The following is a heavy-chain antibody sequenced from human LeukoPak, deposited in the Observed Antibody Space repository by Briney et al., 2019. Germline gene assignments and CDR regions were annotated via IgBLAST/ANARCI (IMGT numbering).Heavy chain of an antibody. CDR2: IIPIFGTA. CDR1: GGTFSSYA. Sequence: ASVKVPCKASGGTFSSYAISWVRQAPGQGLEWMGGIIPIFGTANYAQKFQGRVTMTRDMSTSTVYMELSSLRSEDTAVYYCARDWGAAAGTYYFDYWGQGTLVTVSS. V-gene: IGHV1-69*05. J-gene: IGHJ4*02. D-gene: IGHD6-13*01. CDR3: ARDWGAAAGTYYFDY.